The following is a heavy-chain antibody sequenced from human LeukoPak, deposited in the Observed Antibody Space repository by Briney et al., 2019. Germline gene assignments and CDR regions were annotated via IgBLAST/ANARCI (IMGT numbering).Heavy chain of an antibody. D-gene: IGHD6-19*01. Sequence: GESLKISCKGSGYSFTSFWIGWVRQMPGKGLEWMGIIYPGDSDTRYSLSFQGQVTFSADKSINTAYLQWSSLKASDTAMYYCARQPGYSSGWYRDFWGQGTLVTVSS. J-gene: IGHJ4*02. CDR2: IYPGDSDT. CDR3: ARQPGYSSGWYRDF. CDR1: GYSFTSFW. V-gene: IGHV5-51*01.